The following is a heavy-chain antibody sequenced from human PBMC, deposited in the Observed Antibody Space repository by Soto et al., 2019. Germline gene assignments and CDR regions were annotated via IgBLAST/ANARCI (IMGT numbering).Heavy chain of an antibody. CDR2: IYYSGST. J-gene: IGHJ5*02. CDR3: AGSITIFGVVTHNWFDP. V-gene: IGHV4-59*01. D-gene: IGHD3-3*01. CDR1: GVSISSYY. Sequence: SSETLSLTCTVSGVSISSYYWSWIRQPPGKGLEWIGYIYYSGSTNYNPSLKSRVTISVDTSKNQSSLKLSSVTAADTAVYYCAGSITIFGVVTHNWFDPWGQGTLVTVSS.